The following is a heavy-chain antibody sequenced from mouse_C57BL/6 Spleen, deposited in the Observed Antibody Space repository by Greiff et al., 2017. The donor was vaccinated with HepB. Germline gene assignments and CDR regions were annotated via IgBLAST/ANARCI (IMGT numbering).Heavy chain of an antibody. D-gene: IGHD1-1*01. CDR1: GYSITSGYD. CDR2: ISYSGST. J-gene: IGHJ4*01. CDR3: ARGGYYGSSYGGAMDY. Sequence: EVKVIESGPGMVKPSQSLSLTCTVTGYSITSGYDWHWIRHFPGNKLEWMGYISYSGSTNYNPSLKSRISITHDTSKNHFFLKLNSVTTEDTATYYCARGGYYGSSYGGAMDYWGQGTSVTVSS. V-gene: IGHV3-1*01.